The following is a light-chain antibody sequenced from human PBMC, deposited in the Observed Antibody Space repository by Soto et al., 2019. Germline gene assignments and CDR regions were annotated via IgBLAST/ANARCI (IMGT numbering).Light chain of an antibody. CDR2: AAS. J-gene: IGKJ5*01. CDR3: QQYYSYSIT. Sequence: AIRMTQSPSSLSASTGDRVTITFLASQGISSYLAWYQQKPGKAPKLLIYAASTLQSGVPSRFSGSGSGTDFTLTISCLQSEDFATYYCQQYYSYSITFGQGTRLEIK. V-gene: IGKV1-8*01. CDR1: QGISSY.